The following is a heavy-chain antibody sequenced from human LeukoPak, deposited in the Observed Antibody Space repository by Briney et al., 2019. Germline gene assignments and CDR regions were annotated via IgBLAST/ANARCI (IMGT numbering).Heavy chain of an antibody. J-gene: IGHJ6*03. D-gene: IGHD5-12*01. CDR3: ARGGPIVATIHYYYYYMDV. CDR1: GYTFTGYY. V-gene: IGHV1-2*04. CDR2: INPNSGGT. Sequence: VASVKVSCKASGYTFTGYYMHWVRQAPGQGLEWMGWINPNSGGTNYAQKFQGWVTMTRDTSISTAYMELSRLRSDDTAVYYCARGGPIVATIHYYYYYMDVWGKGTTVTVSS.